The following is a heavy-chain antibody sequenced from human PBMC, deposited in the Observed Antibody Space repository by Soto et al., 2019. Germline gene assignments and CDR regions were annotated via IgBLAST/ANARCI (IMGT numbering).Heavy chain of an antibody. D-gene: IGHD2-21*01. Sequence: EVRLEESGGGLVQPVGSLRLSCAASGFTFDSYWMYWVRQAPGKGLVWVSRVNSDGSITTYADSVKGRFTISRDNAKNTLSLQMNSLRVEDTAVYYCATSKGAVVISPYFFDYWGQGALVTVSS. J-gene: IGHJ4*02. CDR1: GFTFDSYW. V-gene: IGHV3-74*01. CDR2: VNSDGSIT. CDR3: ATSKGAVVISPYFFDY.